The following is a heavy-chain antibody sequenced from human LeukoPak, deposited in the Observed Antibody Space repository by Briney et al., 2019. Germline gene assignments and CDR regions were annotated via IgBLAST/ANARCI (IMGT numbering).Heavy chain of an antibody. CDR2: ISSSDNTI. CDR1: GFTFSDYY. CDR3: AKDRRPTYYSDSSGYYFRDAFDI. J-gene: IGHJ3*02. V-gene: IGHV3-11*01. Sequence: GGSLRLSCAASGFTFSDYYMTWIRQAPGKGLEWVSYISSSDNTIYYADSVKGRFTISRDNAKNSLYLQMNSLRAEDTAVYYCAKDRRPTYYSDSSGYYFRDAFDIWGQGTMVTVSS. D-gene: IGHD3-22*01.